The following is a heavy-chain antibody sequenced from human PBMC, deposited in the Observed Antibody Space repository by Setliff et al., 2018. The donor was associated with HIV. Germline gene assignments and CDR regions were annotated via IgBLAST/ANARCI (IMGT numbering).Heavy chain of an antibody. V-gene: IGHV1-8*03. CDR3: ARVPPRLPGVLLPAYALDF. CDR1: GYNFTNYD. Sequence: ASVKVSCKASGYNFTNYDINWVRQATGQGLEWMGWMNTQSGNTGYIEKFQGRVTFIRNISISTAYMELSSLRSEDTAVYYCARVPPRLPGVLLPAYALDFWGQGTMVTVSS. J-gene: IGHJ3*01. CDR2: MNTQSGNT. D-gene: IGHD2-21*01.